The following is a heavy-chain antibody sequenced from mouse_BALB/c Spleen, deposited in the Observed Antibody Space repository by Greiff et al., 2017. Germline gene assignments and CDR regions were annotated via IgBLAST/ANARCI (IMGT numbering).Heavy chain of an antibody. V-gene: IGHV10S3*01. CDR3: VRRDSSGYVPFAY. Sequence: VKDRFTISRDDSQSMLYLQMNNLKTEDTAMYYCVRRDSSGYVPFAYWGQGTLVTVSA. D-gene: IGHD3-2*01. J-gene: IGHJ3*01.